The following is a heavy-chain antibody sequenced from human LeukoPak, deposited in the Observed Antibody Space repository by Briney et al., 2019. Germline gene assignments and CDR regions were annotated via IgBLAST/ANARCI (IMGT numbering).Heavy chain of an antibody. CDR1: GFTFSSYA. CDR2: IKQDGSQR. CDR3: TTEGFTGSYYYFDY. D-gene: IGHD1-26*01. V-gene: IGHV3-7*01. Sequence: GGSLRLSCAASGFTFSSYAMHWVRQAPGKGLEWVANIKQDGSQRNYVDSVRGRFTISRDNTKNSLYLQMNSLRAEDTAVYFCTTEGFTGSYYYFDYWGQGTLVTVSS. J-gene: IGHJ4*02.